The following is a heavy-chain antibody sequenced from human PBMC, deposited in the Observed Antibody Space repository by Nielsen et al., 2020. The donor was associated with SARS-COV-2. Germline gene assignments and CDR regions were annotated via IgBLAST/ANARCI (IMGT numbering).Heavy chain of an antibody. V-gene: IGHV3-30-3*01. CDR2: ISYDGSEK. J-gene: IGHJ4*02. D-gene: IGHD7-27*01. CDR1: GFTFSTYA. CDR3: ARGNGWGSYFDY. Sequence: GESLKISCAASGFTFSTYAMHWVRQAPGKGLEFVAVISYDGSEKYFADSVKGRFTISRDNSKNTLYLHMNSLRAEDTAVYYCARGNGWGSYFDYWGQGTLVTVSS.